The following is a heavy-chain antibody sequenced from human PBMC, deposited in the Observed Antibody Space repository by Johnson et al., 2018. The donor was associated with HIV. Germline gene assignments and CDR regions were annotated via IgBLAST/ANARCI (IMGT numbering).Heavy chain of an antibody. Sequence: MLLVESGGGLVQPGGSLRLSCAASGFTFSSYDMHWVRQATGKGLEWVSAIGTAGDTYYPGSVKGRFTISRENAKNSLYLQMNSLRAEDTALYYCARDESGSSWAFDIWGQGTMVTVSS. CDR3: ARDESGSSWAFDI. J-gene: IGHJ3*02. D-gene: IGHD6-13*01. CDR1: GFTFSSYD. CDR2: IGTAGDT. V-gene: IGHV3-13*01.